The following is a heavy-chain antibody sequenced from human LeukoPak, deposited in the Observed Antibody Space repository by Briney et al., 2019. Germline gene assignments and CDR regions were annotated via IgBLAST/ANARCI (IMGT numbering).Heavy chain of an antibody. J-gene: IGHJ4*02. CDR1: GFTFSSYA. V-gene: IGHV3-30-3*01. D-gene: IGHD3-10*01. Sequence: GGSLRLSCAASGFTFSSYAMRWVRQAPGKGLEWVAVISYDGSNKYYADSVKGRFTISRDNSKNTLYLQMNSLRAEDTAVYYCARDAGSHTYYSPDGGFLDYWGQGTLVTVSS. CDR2: ISYDGSNK. CDR3: ARDAGSHTYYSPDGGFLDY.